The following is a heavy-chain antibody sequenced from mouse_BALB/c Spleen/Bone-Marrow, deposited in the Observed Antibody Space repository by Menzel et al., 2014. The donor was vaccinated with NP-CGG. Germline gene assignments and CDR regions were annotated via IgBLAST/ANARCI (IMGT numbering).Heavy chain of an antibody. CDR2: SRNKANDYTT. D-gene: IGHD4-1*01. V-gene: IGHV7-1*02. CDR1: GFTFSDFY. Sequence: EVQVVESGGGLVQPGGSLRHSCATSGFTFSDFYMEWVRQSPGKRLEWIAISRNKANDYTTDYSASVKGRFIVSRDTSQSILYLQMHALRAEDTAIYYCVRGNWAFFDYWGQGATLTVSS. CDR3: VRGNWAFFDY. J-gene: IGHJ2*01.